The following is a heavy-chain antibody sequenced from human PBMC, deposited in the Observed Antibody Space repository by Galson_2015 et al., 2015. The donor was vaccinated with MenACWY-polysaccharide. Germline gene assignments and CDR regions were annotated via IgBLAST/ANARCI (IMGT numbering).Heavy chain of an antibody. D-gene: IGHD2-15*01. CDR1: ELTFNTYA. V-gene: IGHV3-23*01. CDR3: AKKTRQAASSAPFYVGFHV. Sequence: SLRLSCAASELTFNTYAMTWVRQAPGKGLEWVATISASGFGIHPADSVKGGFTISGANSKNTGFLLMKNLKAADTVVYYCAKKTRQAASSAPFYVGFHVWGLGTTVT. J-gene: IGHJ6*02. CDR2: ISASGFGI.